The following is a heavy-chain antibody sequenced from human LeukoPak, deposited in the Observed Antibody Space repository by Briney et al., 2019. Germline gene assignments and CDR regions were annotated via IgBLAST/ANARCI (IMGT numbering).Heavy chain of an antibody. V-gene: IGHV3-21*01. D-gene: IGHD3-22*01. Sequence: GGSLRLSCAASGFTFSSYSMNWVRQAPGKGLEWVSSISSSSSYIHYADSVKGRFTISRDNAKNSLYLQMNSLRAEDTAVYYCASGRYYDSSGYYYVNYWGQGTLVTVSS. J-gene: IGHJ4*02. CDR2: ISSSSSYI. CDR3: ASGRYYDSSGYYYVNY. CDR1: GFTFSSYS.